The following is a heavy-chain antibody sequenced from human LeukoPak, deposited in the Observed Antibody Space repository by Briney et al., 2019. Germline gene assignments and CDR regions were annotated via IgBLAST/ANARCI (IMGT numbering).Heavy chain of an antibody. J-gene: IGHJ5*02. CDR3: ARVGDYSPRGWFDP. D-gene: IGHD4-11*01. Sequence: GASVKVSCKSSGYTFTSYYIHWVRQAPGQGLAWMGIINPSGGSTTYAQKFQGRVTMTRDMSTRTLYMELSSLRSEDTAFYYCARVGDYSPRGWFDPWGQGTLVTVSS. CDR1: GYTFTSYY. V-gene: IGHV1-46*01. CDR2: INPSGGST.